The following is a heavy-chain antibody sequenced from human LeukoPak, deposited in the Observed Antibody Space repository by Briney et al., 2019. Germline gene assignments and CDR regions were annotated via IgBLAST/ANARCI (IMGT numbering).Heavy chain of an antibody. Sequence: GGSLRLSCAASGFTFSSYGMHWVRQAPGKGLEWVAVISYDGSNKYYADSVKGRFTISRDNSKNTLYLQMNSLRAEDTAVYYCATYGVDYYGMDVWGQGTTVTVSS. CDR1: GFTFSSYG. D-gene: IGHD4-17*01. V-gene: IGHV3-30*03. CDR2: ISYDGSNK. J-gene: IGHJ6*02. CDR3: ATYGVDYYGMDV.